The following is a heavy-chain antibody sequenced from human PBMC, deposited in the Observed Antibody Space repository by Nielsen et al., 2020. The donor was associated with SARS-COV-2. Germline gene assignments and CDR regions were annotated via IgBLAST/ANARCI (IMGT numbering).Heavy chain of an antibody. CDR2: IYYSGST. CDR1: GGSISSGSYY. J-gene: IGHJ4*02. V-gene: IGHV4-31*03. D-gene: IGHD4-11*01. CDR3: AREREHDYSNFADY. Sequence: SETLSLTCTVSGGSISSGSYYWSWIRQHPGKGLEWIGYIYYSGSTYYNPSLKSRVTISVDTSKNQFSLKLSSVTAADTAVYYCAREREHDYSNFADYWGQGTLVTVSS.